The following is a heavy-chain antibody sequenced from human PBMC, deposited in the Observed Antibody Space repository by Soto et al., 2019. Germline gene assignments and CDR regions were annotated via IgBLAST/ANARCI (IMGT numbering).Heavy chain of an antibody. J-gene: IGHJ5*02. V-gene: IGHV1-69*12. CDR3: ARSYCSGGSCYSNWFAP. D-gene: IGHD2-15*01. Sequence: QVQLVQSGAEVKKPGSSVKVSCKASGGTFSSYAISWVRQAPGQGLEWMGGIIPIFGTANYAQKFQGRVTITADESTSTAYMELSSLRSDDTAVYYCARSYCSGGSCYSNWFAPWGQGTLVTVSS. CDR1: GGTFSSYA. CDR2: IIPIFGTA.